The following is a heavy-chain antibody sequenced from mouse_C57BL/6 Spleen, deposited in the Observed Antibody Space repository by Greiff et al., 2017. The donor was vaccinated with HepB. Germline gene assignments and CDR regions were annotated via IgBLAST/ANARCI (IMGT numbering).Heavy chain of an antibody. D-gene: IGHD1-1*02. Sequence: QVHVKQPGAELVKPGASVKLSCKASGYTFTSYWMQWVKQRPGQGLEWIGEIDPSDSYTNYNQKFKGKATLTVDTSSSTAYMQLSSLTSEDSAVYYCAVSLWPSDYWGQGTTLTVSS. V-gene: IGHV1-50*01. J-gene: IGHJ2*01. CDR2: IDPSDSYT. CDR1: GYTFTSYW. CDR3: AVSLWPSDY.